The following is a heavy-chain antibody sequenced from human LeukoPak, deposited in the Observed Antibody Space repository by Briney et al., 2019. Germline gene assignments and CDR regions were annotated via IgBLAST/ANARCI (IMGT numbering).Heavy chain of an antibody. CDR2: IYPGDSDT. D-gene: IGHD2-2*01. CDR3: ARLEDQLTPEDY. V-gene: IGHV5-51*01. J-gene: IGHJ4*02. Sequence: GESLKISCKGSGYRFTSYWIGWVRPMPGKGLEWMGVIYPGDSDTRYSPSCQGQVTNSADRSINTAYLQWSSLNASDTAMYYCARLEDQLTPEDYWGQGTLVTGSS. CDR1: GYRFTSYW.